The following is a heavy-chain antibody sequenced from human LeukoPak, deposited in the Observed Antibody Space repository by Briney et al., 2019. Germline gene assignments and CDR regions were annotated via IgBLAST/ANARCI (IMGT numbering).Heavy chain of an antibody. D-gene: IGHD5-12*01. V-gene: IGHV4-31*03. CDR3: ARVSVDIVATSVDY. CDR1: GGSISSGGYY. J-gene: IGHJ4*02. Sequence: PWETLSLTCTVSGGSISSGGYYWSWIRQHPGKGLVWIGYIYYSGSTYYNPSLKSRDTISVDTSKNQFSLKLSSVTAADTAVYYCARVSVDIVATSVDYWGQGTLVTVSS. CDR2: IYYSGST.